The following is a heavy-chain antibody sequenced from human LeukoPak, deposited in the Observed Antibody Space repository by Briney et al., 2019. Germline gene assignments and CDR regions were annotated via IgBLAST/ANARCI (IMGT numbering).Heavy chain of an antibody. D-gene: IGHD6-19*01. V-gene: IGHV3-30*18. CDR3: AKGSKAVLFTRDHYMDV. CDR1: GFTFSSYG. CDR2: ISYDGSNK. J-gene: IGHJ6*03. Sequence: GGSLRLSCAASGFTFSSYGMHWVRQAPGKGLEWVAVISYDGSNKYYADSVKGRFTISRDNSKNTPYLQMNSLRAEDTAVYFCAKGSKAVLFTRDHYMDVWGKGTTVTISS.